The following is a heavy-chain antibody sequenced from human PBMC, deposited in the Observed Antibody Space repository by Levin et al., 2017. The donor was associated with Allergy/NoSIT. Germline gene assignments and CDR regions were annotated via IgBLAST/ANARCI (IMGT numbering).Heavy chain of an antibody. V-gene: IGHV3-23*01. CDR3: ARAPIAAEFDY. Sequence: GESLKISCAASGFTFSSYAMSWVRQAPGKGLEWVSAISGSGGSTYYADSVKGRFTISRDNSKNTLYLQMNSLRAEDTAVYYCARAPIAAEFDYWGQGTLVTVSS. CDR2: ISGSGGST. CDR1: GFTFSSYA. D-gene: IGHD6-13*01. J-gene: IGHJ4*02.